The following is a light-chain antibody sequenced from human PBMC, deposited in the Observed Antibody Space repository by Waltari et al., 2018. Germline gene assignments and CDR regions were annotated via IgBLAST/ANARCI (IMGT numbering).Light chain of an antibody. J-gene: IGKJ2*01. Sequence: DIVMTQYPDSLAVSLGERATINCKSSPSVLYSSNNKNCLAWYQQRPGHPPKLLIYWASTRESGVPDRFSGSGSGTDFTLTISSLQAEDVAIYYCQQCYSTPYTFGQGTKLEIK. V-gene: IGKV4-1*01. CDR2: WAS. CDR1: PSVLYSSNNKNC. CDR3: QQCYSTPYT.